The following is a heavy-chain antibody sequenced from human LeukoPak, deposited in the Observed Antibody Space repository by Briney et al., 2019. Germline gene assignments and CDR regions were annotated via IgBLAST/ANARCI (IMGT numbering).Heavy chain of an antibody. D-gene: IGHD2-21*02. CDR1: GFTVSSNY. V-gene: IGHV3-66*01. CDR3: AATAPRDYYYYYGMDV. J-gene: IGHJ6*02. Sequence: GGSLRLSCAASGFTVSSNYMSWVRQAPGKGLEWVSVIYSGGSTYYADSVKGRFTISRDNSKNTPSLQMNSLRAEDTAVYYCAATAPRDYYYYYGMDVWGQGTTVTVSS. CDR2: IYSGGST.